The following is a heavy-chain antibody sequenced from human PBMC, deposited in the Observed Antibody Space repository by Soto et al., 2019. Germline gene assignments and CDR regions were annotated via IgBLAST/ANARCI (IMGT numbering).Heavy chain of an antibody. CDR3: APDARGSCTGPSRYYFNF. V-gene: IGHV1-18*04. J-gene: IGHJ4*02. CDR1: GYTFSHYG. D-gene: IGHD3-16*01. CDR2: TSADNDDT. Sequence: SVKVSCKASGYTFSHYGISWVRQAPGQGLEWMAWTSADNDDTNYAEKLQGRVTLTTDTSTGTAYTELRSLSSGDTAGDFCAPDARGSCTGPSRYYFNFRRQGTLVSVSS.